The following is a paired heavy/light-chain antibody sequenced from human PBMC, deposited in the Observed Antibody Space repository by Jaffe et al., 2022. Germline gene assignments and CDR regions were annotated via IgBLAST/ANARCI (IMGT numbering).Light chain of an antibody. CDR2: GKN. CDR1: SLRSYY. V-gene: IGLV3-19*01. Sequence: SSELTQDPAVSVALGQTVRITCQGDSLRSYYASWYQQKPGQAPVLVIYGKNNRPSGIPDRFSGSSSGNTASLTITGAQAEDEADYYCNSRDSSGNHPYYVFGTGTKVTVL. J-gene: IGLJ1*01. CDR3: NSRDSSGNHPYYV.
Heavy chain of an antibody. CDR3: ARVSYYYDSSGYYYVDAFDI. CDR2: IYTSGST. Sequence: QVQLQESGPGLVKPSQTLSLTCTVSGGSISSGSYYWSWIRQPAGKGLEWIGRIYTSGSTNYNPSLKSRVTISVDTSKNQFSLKLSSVTAADTAVYYCARVSYYYDSSGYYYVDAFDIWGQGTMVTVSS. J-gene: IGHJ3*02. V-gene: IGHV4-61*02. D-gene: IGHD3-22*01. CDR1: GGSISSGSYY.